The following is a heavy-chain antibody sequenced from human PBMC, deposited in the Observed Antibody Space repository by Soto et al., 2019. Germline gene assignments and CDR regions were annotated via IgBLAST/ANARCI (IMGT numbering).Heavy chain of an antibody. CDR3: ARSRDGYSFYFYYGMDV. CDR1: GFTFANYD. V-gene: IGHV3-30*03. CDR2: ILHDGSAE. Sequence: GGSLRLSCAASGFTFANYDMHWVRQAPGKGLEWMALILHDGSAEYYADSVKGRFTISRDNSKSTLYLQVNSLSAEDTGVYYCARSRDGYSFYFYYGMDVWSQGTTVTVSS. D-gene: IGHD4-4*01. J-gene: IGHJ6*02.